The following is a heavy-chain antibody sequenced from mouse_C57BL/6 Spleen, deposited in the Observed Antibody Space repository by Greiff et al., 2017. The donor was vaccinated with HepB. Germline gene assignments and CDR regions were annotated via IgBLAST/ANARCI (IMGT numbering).Heavy chain of an antibody. V-gene: IGHV1-15*01. CDR2: IDPETGGT. Sequence: VQLQQSGAELVRPGASVTLSCKASGYTFTDYEMHWVKQTPVHGLEWIGAIDPETGGTAYNQKFKGKAILTADKSSSTAYMELRSLTSEDSAVYYCTRWDSSGYLYYFDYWGQGTTLTVSS. D-gene: IGHD3-2*02. CDR1: GYTFTDYE. CDR3: TRWDSSGYLYYFDY. J-gene: IGHJ2*01.